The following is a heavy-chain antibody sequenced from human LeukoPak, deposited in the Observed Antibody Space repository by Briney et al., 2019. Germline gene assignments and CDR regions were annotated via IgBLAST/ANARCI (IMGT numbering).Heavy chain of an antibody. J-gene: IGHJ3*02. CDR3: ARATENPYCSGGSCYLGPGAFDI. CDR1: GFTFSSYS. CDR2: ISSSSSYT. D-gene: IGHD2-15*01. Sequence: GGSLRLSCAASGFTFSSYSMNWVRQAPGKGLEWVSSISSSSSYTYYADSVKGRFTISTDNAKNSLYLQMNSLRAEDTAVYYCARATENPYCSGGSCYLGPGAFDIWGQGTMVTVSS. V-gene: IGHV3-21*01.